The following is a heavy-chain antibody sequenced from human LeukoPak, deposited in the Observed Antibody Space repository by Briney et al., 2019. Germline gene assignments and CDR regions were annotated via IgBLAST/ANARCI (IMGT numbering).Heavy chain of an antibody. CDR2: INSDGSST. CDR1: GFTFSSYW. CDR3: ARVSSSWYWGYYYYYMDV. Sequence: GGSLRLSCAASGFTFSSYWMHWVRHAPGKGLVWVSRINSDGSSTSYADSVKGRFTISRDNAKNTLYLQMNSLRAEDTAVYYCARVSSSWYWGYYYYYMDVWGKGTTVTVSS. V-gene: IGHV3-74*01. J-gene: IGHJ6*03. D-gene: IGHD6-13*01.